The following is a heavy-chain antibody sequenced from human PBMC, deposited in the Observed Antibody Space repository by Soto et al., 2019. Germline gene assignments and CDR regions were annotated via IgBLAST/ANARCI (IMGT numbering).Heavy chain of an antibody. CDR3: ARYPAPPGYGIDY. J-gene: IGHJ4*02. CDR1: GGSISSGGYY. CDR2: IYYSGST. D-gene: IGHD4-17*01. V-gene: IGHV4-31*03. Sequence: SETLSLTCTVSGGSISSGGYYWSWIRQHPGKGLEWIGYIYYSGSTYYNPSLKSRVTISVDTSKNQFSLKLSSVTAADTAVYYCARYPAPPGYGIDYWGQGTLVTVSS.